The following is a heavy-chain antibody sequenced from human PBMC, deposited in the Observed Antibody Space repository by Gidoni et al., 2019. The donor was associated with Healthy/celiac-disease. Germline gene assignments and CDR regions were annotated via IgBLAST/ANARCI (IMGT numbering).Heavy chain of an antibody. V-gene: IGHV1-69*06. CDR1: GGTFRSYA. D-gene: IGHD1-20*01. CDR3: ARGYNWNDSGADAFDI. J-gene: IGHJ3*02. Sequence: QVQLVQSGAEVKKPGSSVKISCKASGGTFRSYAISWVRQAPGQGLEWMGGIIPIFGTANYAQKFQGRVTITADKSTSTAYMELSSLRSEDTAVYYCARGYNWNDSGADAFDIWGQGTMVTVSS. CDR2: IIPIFGTA.